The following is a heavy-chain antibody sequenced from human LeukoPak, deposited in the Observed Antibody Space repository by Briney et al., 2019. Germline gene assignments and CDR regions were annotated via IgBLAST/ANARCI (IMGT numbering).Heavy chain of an antibody. CDR3: ARGVRIAVAGYIDY. CDR1: GFTFSPYA. J-gene: IGHJ4*02. CDR2: ISYDGPNK. V-gene: IGHV3-30*04. D-gene: IGHD6-19*01. Sequence: GGSLRLSCAASGFTFSPYAMHWVRQAPGKGLEWVAAISYDGPNKRYADSVKGRFTISRDNSKNTLYLQMNSLRAEDTAVYYCARGVRIAVAGYIDYWGQGTLVTVSS.